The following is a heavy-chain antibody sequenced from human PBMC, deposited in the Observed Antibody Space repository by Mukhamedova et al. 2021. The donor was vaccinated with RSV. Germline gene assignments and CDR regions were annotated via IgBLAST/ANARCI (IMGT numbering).Heavy chain of an antibody. CDR2: INPSGGST. J-gene: IGHJ4*02. CDR3: ARSLVAEPHFDY. V-gene: IGHV1-46*01. Sequence: GIINPSGGSTSYAQKFQGRVTMTRDTSTSTVYMELSSLRSEDTAVYYCARSLVAEPHFDYWGQGTLVTVSS. D-gene: IGHD2-15*01.